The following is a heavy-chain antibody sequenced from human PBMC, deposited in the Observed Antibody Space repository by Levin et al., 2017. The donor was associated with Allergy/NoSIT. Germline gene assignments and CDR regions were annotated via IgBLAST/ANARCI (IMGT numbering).Heavy chain of an antibody. CDR2: IKYRGST. Sequence: SETLSLTCTVSGGSISSINYYWAWIRQPPGTGLEWIGSIKYRGSTYYNPSLKSRITISVDTSKNQFSLRLSSVAATDTAVYYCARHVGATNYDILTGFDYWGQGTLVTVSS. J-gene: IGHJ4*02. CDR1: GGSISSINYY. D-gene: IGHD3-9*01. V-gene: IGHV4-39*01. CDR3: ARHVGATNYDILTGFDY.